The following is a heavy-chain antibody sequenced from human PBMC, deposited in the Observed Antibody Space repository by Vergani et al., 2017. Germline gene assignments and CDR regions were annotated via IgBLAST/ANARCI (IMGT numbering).Heavy chain of an antibody. J-gene: IGHJ4*02. CDR1: GGSMSSSSYY. Sequence: QLQLQESGPGLVKPSETLSLTCTVSGGSMSSSSYYWSWIRQPAGKGLEWIGRIYTSGSTNYNPSLKSRVTMSVDTSKNQFSLKLSSVTAADTAVYYCARGRLDSGFDYWGQGTLVTVSS. CDR3: ARGRLDSGFDY. CDR2: IYTSGST. D-gene: IGHD3-3*01. V-gene: IGHV4-61*02.